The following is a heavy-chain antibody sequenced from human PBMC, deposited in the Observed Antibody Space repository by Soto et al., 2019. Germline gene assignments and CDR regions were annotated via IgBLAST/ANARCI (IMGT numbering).Heavy chain of an antibody. D-gene: IGHD4-17*01. CDR3: AGSSYGDYVTFDY. CDR1: GGSISGYY. V-gene: IGHV4-59*08. CDR2: IYNSGST. J-gene: IGHJ4*02. Sequence: SETLSLTCTVPGGSISGYYWIWMRQPPGKGLEWIGYIYNSGSTNYNPALKSRVTISVDTSKNQFSLKLSSVTAADTAVYYCAGSSYGDYVTFDYWGQGTLVTVS.